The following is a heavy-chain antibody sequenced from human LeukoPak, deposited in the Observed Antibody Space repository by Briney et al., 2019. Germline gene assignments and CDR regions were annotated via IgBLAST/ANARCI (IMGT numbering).Heavy chain of an antibody. CDR1: GGTFSSYA. V-gene: IGHV1-69*04. CDR3: AKRYSSSWNNYYYGMDV. D-gene: IGHD6-13*01. J-gene: IGHJ6*02. Sequence: SVKVSCRASGGTFSSYAISWVRQAPGQGLEWMGRIIPILGIANYAQKFQGRATITADKSTSTAYMELSSLRSEDTAVYYCAKRYSSSWNNYYYGMDVWGQGTTVTVSS. CDR2: IIPILGIA.